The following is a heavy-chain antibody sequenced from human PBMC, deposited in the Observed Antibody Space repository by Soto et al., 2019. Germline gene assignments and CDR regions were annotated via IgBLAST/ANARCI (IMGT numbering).Heavy chain of an antibody. CDR1: GFTFSNYG. Sequence: QVQLVESGGGVVQPGRSLRLSCAASGFTFSNYGIHWVRQAPGKGLEWVAVIWYDGSYKYYADSVKGQFTISRDNSKNTLELQMNNLRAEDTAVYYCARDRAGSSSDYWGQGTLVTVSS. D-gene: IGHD2-15*01. J-gene: IGHJ4*02. V-gene: IGHV3-33*01. CDR3: ARDRAGSSSDY. CDR2: IWYDGSYK.